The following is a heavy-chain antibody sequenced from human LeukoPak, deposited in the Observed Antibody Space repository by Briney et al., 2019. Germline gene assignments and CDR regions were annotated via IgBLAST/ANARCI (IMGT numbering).Heavy chain of an antibody. CDR3: ARDYGDHYFDY. CDR1: GGSISNSNYY. J-gene: IGHJ4*02. Sequence: SETLSLTCTLSGGSISNSNYYWGWIRQPPGKGLEWIGSIYYSGSTYYNPSLKSRVTISADTSKNQFSLKLSSVTAADTAVYYCARDYGDHYFDYWGQGTLVTVSS. D-gene: IGHD4-17*01. V-gene: IGHV4-39*02. CDR2: IYYSGST.